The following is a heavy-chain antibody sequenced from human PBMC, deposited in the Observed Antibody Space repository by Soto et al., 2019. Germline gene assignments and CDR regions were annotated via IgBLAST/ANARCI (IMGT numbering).Heavy chain of an antibody. J-gene: IGHJ4*02. CDR1: GFTFSSYA. V-gene: IGHV3-23*01. CDR3: AKDFPWDYDILTGYLAY. Sequence: PGGSLRLSCAASGFTFSSYAMSWVRQAPGKGLEWVSAISGSGGSTYYADSVKGRFTISRDNSKNTLYLQMNSLRAEDTAVYYCAKDFPWDYDILTGYLAYWGQGTLVTVSA. D-gene: IGHD3-9*01. CDR2: ISGSGGST.